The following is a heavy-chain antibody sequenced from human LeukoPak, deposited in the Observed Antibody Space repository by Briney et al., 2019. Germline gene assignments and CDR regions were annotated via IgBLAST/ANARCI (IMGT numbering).Heavy chain of an antibody. D-gene: IGHD2-2*01. CDR1: GGSFSGYY. CDR2: INHSGST. CDR3: ARRGNCSSTSCYPGDYYFDY. J-gene: IGHJ4*02. V-gene: IGHV4-34*01. Sequence: PSETLSLTCAVYGGSFSGYYWSWIRQPPGKGLEWIGEINHSGSTNYNPSLKSRVTISVDTSKNQFSLKLSSVTAADTAVYYCARRGNCSSTSCYPGDYYFDYWGQGTLVTVSS.